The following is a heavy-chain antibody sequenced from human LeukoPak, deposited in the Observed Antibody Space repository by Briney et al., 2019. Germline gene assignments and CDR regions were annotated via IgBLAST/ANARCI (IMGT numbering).Heavy chain of an antibody. CDR2: INHSGST. CDR1: GGSISSGGYY. J-gene: IGHJ5*02. Sequence: PSETLSLTCTVSGGSISSGGYYWSWIRQPPGQGLEWIGEINHSGSTNYNPSLKSRVTISVDTSKNQFSLKLSSVTAADTAVYYCARAAVPYYYVRHSTPNWFDPWGQGTLVTVSS. D-gene: IGHD3-10*02. CDR3: ARAAVPYYYVRHSTPNWFDP. V-gene: IGHV4-39*07.